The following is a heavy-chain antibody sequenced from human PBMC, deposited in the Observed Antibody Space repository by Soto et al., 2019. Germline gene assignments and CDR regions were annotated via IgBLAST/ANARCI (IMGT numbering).Heavy chain of an antibody. D-gene: IGHD3-10*01. CDR1: GGSISSYY. CDR3: ARDQSSVWFGPGWFDP. CDR2: IYYSGST. V-gene: IGHV4-59*01. J-gene: IGHJ5*02. Sequence: SETLSLTCTVSGGSISSYYWSWIRQPPGKGLEWIGYIYYSGSTNYNPSLKSRVTISVDTSKNQFSLKLSSVTAADTAVYYCARDQSSVWFGPGWFDPWGQGTLVTVSS.